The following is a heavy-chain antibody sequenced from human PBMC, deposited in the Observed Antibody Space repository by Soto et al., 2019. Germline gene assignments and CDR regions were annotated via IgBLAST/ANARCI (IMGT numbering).Heavy chain of an antibody. J-gene: IGHJ6*02. V-gene: IGHV3-48*02. CDR2: ITSSSSGI. D-gene: IGHD1-1*01. CDR3: ARDAYNTYYYNGLDV. CDR1: GFTFSTYG. Sequence: GGSLRLSCTASGFTFSTYGMNWVRQAPGKGLEWVSYITSSSSGIYYAESMKGRFTVSRDDAQNSLFLQMNSLRDEDTAVYYCARDAYNTYYYNGLDVWGQGTTVTVSS.